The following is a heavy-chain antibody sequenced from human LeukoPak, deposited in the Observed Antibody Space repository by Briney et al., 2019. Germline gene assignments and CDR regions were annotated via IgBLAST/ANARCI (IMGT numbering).Heavy chain of an antibody. CDR2: INHSGST. D-gene: IGHD2-2*01. Sequence: PSETLSLTCAVYGGSFSGYYWSWIRQPPGKGLEWIGEINHSGSTNYNPSLKSRVTISVDTSKNQFSLKLSSVTAADTAVYYCAGPGSSIVVVPAAQRGGGVYYYYGMDVWGQGTTVTVSS. V-gene: IGHV4-34*01. CDR3: AGPGSSIVVVPAAQRGGGVYYYYGMDV. J-gene: IGHJ6*02. CDR1: GGSFSGYY.